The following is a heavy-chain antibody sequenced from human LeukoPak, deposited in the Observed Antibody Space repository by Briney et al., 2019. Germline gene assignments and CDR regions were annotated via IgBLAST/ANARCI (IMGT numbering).Heavy chain of an antibody. V-gene: IGHV4-59*01. Sequence: SETLSLTCTVSGGSISSYCWSWIRQPPGKGLEWIGYIYYSGSTNYNPSLKSRVTISVDTSKNQFSLKLSSVTAADTAVYYCASASLGAEAPGYWGQGTLVTVSS. CDR2: IYYSGST. J-gene: IGHJ4*02. D-gene: IGHD3-16*01. CDR1: GGSISSYC. CDR3: ASASLGAEAPGY.